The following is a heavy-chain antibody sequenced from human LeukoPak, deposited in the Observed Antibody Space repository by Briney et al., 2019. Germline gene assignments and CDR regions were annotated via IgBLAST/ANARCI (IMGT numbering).Heavy chain of an antibody. CDR1: GFTFSSYA. J-gene: IGHJ6*02. D-gene: IGHD2-2*01. CDR2: ISWNSGSI. CDR3: AKASRTHRYYYGMDV. Sequence: GGSPRLSCAASGFTFSSYAMSWVRQAPGKGLEWVSGISWNSGSIGYADPVKGRFTISRDNAKNSLYLQMNSLRAEDTALYYCAKASRTHRYYYGMDVWGQGTTVTVSS. V-gene: IGHV3-9*01.